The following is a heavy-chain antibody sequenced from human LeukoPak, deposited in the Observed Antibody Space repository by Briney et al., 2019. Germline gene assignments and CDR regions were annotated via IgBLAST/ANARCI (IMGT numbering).Heavy chain of an antibody. D-gene: IGHD2-15*01. CDR2: IKPDGSGI. J-gene: IGHJ4*02. CDR1: GFTFSAYW. CDR3: APGGGAF. V-gene: IGHV3-7*05. Sequence: PGGSLRLSCAASGFTFSAYWMSWIRQPPGKGPEWVANIKPDGSGIYYVDSVKGRLTISRDNAKNSLYLQMNSLRAEDTAVYYCAPGGGAFWGQGTLVTVSS.